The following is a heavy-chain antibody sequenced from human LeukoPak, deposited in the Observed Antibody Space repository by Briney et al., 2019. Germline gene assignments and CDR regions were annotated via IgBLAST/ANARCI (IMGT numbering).Heavy chain of an antibody. Sequence: PSETLSLTCAVYGGSFSGYYWSWIRQPPGKGLEWIGEINHSGSTNYNPSLKSRVTISVDTSKNQFSLKLSSVTAADTAVYYCARGYSGYDTEYYYYYYYMDVWGKGTTVTVSS. CDR1: GGSFSGYY. V-gene: IGHV4-34*01. CDR3: ARGYSGYDTEYYYYYYYMDV. D-gene: IGHD5-12*01. J-gene: IGHJ6*03. CDR2: INHSGST.